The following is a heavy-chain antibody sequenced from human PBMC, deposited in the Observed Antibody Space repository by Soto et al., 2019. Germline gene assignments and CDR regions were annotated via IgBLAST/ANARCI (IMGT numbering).Heavy chain of an antibody. CDR2: IYYSGST. CDR3: ARHPINVDTILIYFDY. D-gene: IGHD5-18*01. J-gene: IGHJ4*02. CDR1: GGSISSSSYY. Sequence: SETLSLTCTVSGGSISSSSYYWGWIRQPPGKGLEWIGSIYYSGSTYYNPSLKSRVTISVDTSKNQFSLKLSSVTAADTAVYYCARHPINVDTILIYFDYWGQGTLVTVSS. V-gene: IGHV4-39*01.